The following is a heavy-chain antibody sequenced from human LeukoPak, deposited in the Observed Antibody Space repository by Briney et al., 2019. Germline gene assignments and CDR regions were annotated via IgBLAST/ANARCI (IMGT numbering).Heavy chain of an antibody. D-gene: IGHD1-14*01. Sequence: GGSLRLSCAASGFTFINYGMYWVRQAPGKGLEWVATVWYDGNNKYYADPVRGRFTISRDNSKSMVFLHMNSLRVEDTAIYYCARDPDRSGFDFWGQGTLLTVSS. J-gene: IGHJ4*02. CDR2: VWYDGNNK. CDR1: GFTFINYG. CDR3: ARDPDRSGFDF. V-gene: IGHV3-33*07.